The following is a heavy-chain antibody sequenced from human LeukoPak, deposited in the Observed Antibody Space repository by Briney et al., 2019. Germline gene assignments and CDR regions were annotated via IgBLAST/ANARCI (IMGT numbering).Heavy chain of an antibody. D-gene: IGHD2-2*01. Sequence: SETLSLTCTVSGGSISSSYWSWIRQPPGKGLEWIGYIYSTGSTNSNPSLKSRVTISVGTSKNQFSLNLSSVTAADTAVYYCARHGGHCTSTSCFDPWGQGTLVTVSS. CDR1: GGSISSSY. J-gene: IGHJ5*02. CDR3: ARHGGHCTSTSCFDP. CDR2: IYSTGST. V-gene: IGHV4-59*08.